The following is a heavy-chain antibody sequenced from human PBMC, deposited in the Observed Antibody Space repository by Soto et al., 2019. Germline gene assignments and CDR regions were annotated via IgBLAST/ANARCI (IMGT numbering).Heavy chain of an antibody. CDR3: AKRRIAATIAYFDS. CDR2: ISYAGSNK. J-gene: IGHJ4*02. Sequence: XXSLRLSFAASGFTFSSYAMHWVPQAPGKGLEWVAVISYAGSNKYYADSVKGRFTISRDNSKNTLYLQMNSLRAEDTAVYYCAKRRIAATIAYFDSWGQGTQVTVSS. CDR1: GFTFSSYA. V-gene: IGHV3-30-3*02. D-gene: IGHD5-12*01.